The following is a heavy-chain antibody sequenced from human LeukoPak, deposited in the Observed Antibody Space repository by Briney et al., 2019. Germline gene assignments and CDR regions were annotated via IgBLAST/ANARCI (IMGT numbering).Heavy chain of an antibody. J-gene: IGHJ4*02. CDR3: ARGKVWNSCFDY. Sequence: GGSLRLSCAASGFTFSSNYMSWVRQAPGKGLEWVSVIYSGGSTYYADSVKGRFTISRDNSKNTLYLQMNSLRAEVTAVYYCARGKVWNSCFDYWGQGTLVTVSS. D-gene: IGHD1-7*01. CDR2: IYSGGST. CDR1: GFTFSSNY. V-gene: IGHV3-53*01.